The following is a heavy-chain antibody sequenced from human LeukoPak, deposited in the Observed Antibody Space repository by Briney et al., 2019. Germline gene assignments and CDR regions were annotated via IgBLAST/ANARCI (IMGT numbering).Heavy chain of an antibody. CDR2: IYYSGST. Sequence: SETLSLTCTVSGGPISSYYWSWIRQPPGKGLGWIGYIYYSGSTNYNPSLKSRVTISVDTSKNQFSLKLSSVTAADTAVYYCARPHDSSGYDAFDIWGQGTMVTVSS. D-gene: IGHD3-22*01. CDR3: ARPHDSSGYDAFDI. CDR1: GGPISSYY. V-gene: IGHV4-59*08. J-gene: IGHJ3*02.